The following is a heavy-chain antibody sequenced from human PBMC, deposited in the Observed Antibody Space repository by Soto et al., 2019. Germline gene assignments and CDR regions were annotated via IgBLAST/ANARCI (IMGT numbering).Heavy chain of an antibody. V-gene: IGHV4-39*01. D-gene: IGHD1-26*01. CDR2: FFIGGNT. Sequence: ASETLSLTCTVSGGSISSSTYYWGWMRQPPGKGLEWIASFFIGGNTYYNPSLKSRVTISVDTSKNQFSLKLSSVTAADTAVYYCARHVRGATWAYFDFWGQGTLVTVSS. J-gene: IGHJ4*02. CDR1: GGSISSSTYY. CDR3: ARHVRGATWAYFDF.